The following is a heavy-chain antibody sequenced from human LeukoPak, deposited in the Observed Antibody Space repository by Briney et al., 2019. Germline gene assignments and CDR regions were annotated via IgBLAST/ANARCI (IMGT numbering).Heavy chain of an antibody. D-gene: IGHD3-10*01. CDR1: GFPFSTYG. CDR3: AKDRGFGVFFQYYFDY. J-gene: IGHJ4*02. V-gene: IGHV3-30*18. Sequence: GRSLRLSCAASGFPFSTYGMHWVRQAPGKGLEWVAVLSYDGSNQHHADSVKGRFIISRDNSKNTLYLQMNSLRPEDTAVYYCAKDRGFGVFFQYYFDYWGQGTLVTVSS. CDR2: LSYDGSNQ.